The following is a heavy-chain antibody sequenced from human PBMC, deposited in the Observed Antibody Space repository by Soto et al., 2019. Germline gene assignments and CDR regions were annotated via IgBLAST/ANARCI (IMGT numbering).Heavy chain of an antibody. J-gene: IGHJ6*02. Sequence: ASVKVSCKASGYTFSGYSITWVRQAPGQGLEWMGRISGYNGNTNYARTLRDRLTLTTDTSTSTAYMELRSLTSDDTAVYYCARDVFCGGAPACPDMDVWGQGTTVTVSS. V-gene: IGHV1-18*04. CDR3: ARDVFCGGAPACPDMDV. CDR2: ISGYNGNT. CDR1: GYTFSGYS. D-gene: IGHD2-21*01.